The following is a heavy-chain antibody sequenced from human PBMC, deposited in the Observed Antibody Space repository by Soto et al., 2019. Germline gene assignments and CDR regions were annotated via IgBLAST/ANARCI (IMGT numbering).Heavy chain of an antibody. D-gene: IGHD6-19*01. V-gene: IGHV1-3*05. J-gene: IGHJ4*02. Sequence: QVRLVQSGAEEKKPGASVKVSCKASGYTFTSYALHWVRQDPGQRLAWMGWIKAGNGNTKYSQKFQGRVTVTRDTSSRTADMELSSLRSEDTGVYYCAIVSGWYCLDYWGQGTLVTVS. CDR3: AIVSGWYCLDY. CDR2: IKAGNGNT. CDR1: GYTFTSYA.